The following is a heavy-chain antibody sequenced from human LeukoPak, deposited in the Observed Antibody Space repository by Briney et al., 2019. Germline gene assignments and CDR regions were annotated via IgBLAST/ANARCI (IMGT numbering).Heavy chain of an antibody. CDR1: GGSFSGYY. CDR2: IYHSGST. V-gene: IGHV4-34*01. Sequence: PSETLSLTCAVYGGSFSGYYWSWIRRPPGKGLEWSGEIYHSGSTNYNPSLKSRVTISVDTSKNQFSLKLSSVTAADTAVYYCARHAGYKYGSGSYFLDAFDIWGQGTMVTVSS. J-gene: IGHJ3*02. CDR3: ARHAGYKYGSGSYFLDAFDI. D-gene: IGHD3-10*01.